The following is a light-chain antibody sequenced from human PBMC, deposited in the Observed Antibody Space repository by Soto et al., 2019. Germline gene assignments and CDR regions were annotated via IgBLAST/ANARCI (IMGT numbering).Light chain of an antibody. CDR1: QSVSGY. V-gene: IGKV3-15*01. J-gene: IGKJ1*01. CDR3: LQHYSWPWT. CDR2: RIF. Sequence: EIVMTQSPGTVSVFPGETVTLSCRASQSVSGYLDWFHQKPGQAPRLVLLRIFTRAIGVPARFSGSGSETEFTLTISGLQSEDSGVYYCLQHYSWPWTFGQGTKVYIK.